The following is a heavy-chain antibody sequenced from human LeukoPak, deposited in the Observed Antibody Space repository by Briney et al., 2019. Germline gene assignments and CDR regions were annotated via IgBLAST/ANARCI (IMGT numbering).Heavy chain of an antibody. V-gene: IGHV3-48*03. D-gene: IGHD6-19*01. CDR1: GFTFSSYE. CDR3: ARPYSSGWYEFDY. Sequence: GGSLRLSCAASGFTFSSYEMNWFRQAPGKGLEWVSYISSSGSTIYYADSVKGRFTISRDNAKNSLYLQMNSLRAEDTAVYYCARPYSSGWYEFDYWGQGTLVTVSS. CDR2: ISSSGSTI. J-gene: IGHJ4*02.